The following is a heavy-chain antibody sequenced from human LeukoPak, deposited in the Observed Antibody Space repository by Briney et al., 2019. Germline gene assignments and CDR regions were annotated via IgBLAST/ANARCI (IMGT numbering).Heavy chain of an antibody. Sequence: PGGSLRLSCAASGFTFSSYWMSWVRQAPGKGLEWVANIKQDGSEKYYVDSVKGRFTISRDNAKNSLYLQMNSLRAEDTAVYYCAKDRQYYDILTGYLDYWGQGTLVTVSS. CDR3: AKDRQYYDILTGYLDY. CDR2: IKQDGSEK. D-gene: IGHD3-9*01. CDR1: GFTFSSYW. J-gene: IGHJ4*02. V-gene: IGHV3-7*01.